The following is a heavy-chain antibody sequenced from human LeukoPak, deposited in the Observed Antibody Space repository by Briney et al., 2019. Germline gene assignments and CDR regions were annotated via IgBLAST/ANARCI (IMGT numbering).Heavy chain of an antibody. J-gene: IGHJ3*02. CDR1: GYTFTSYG. CDR3: AREGIAAAAADAFDI. CDR2: ISAYNGNT. Sequence: GASVTVSFKASGYTFTSYGISWVRQAPGQGHEWMGWISAYNGNTNYAQKLQGRVTMTTDTSTSTAYMELRSLRSDDTAVYYCAREGIAAAAADAFDIWGQGTMVTVSS. D-gene: IGHD6-13*01. V-gene: IGHV1-18*04.